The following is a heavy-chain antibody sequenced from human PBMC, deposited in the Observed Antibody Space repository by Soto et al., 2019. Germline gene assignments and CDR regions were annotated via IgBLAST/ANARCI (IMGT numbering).Heavy chain of an antibody. Sequence: QVQLVQSGAEVKKPGASVKVSCKASGYTFTSYGISWVRQAPGQGLEWMGWISAYNGNTNYAQKLQGRVTMTADTXTXTXXMELRSLRSDDTAVHYCARDSGPYYYDSSGYYYGYWGQGTLVTVSS. D-gene: IGHD3-22*01. CDR2: ISAYNGNT. CDR1: GYTFTSYG. J-gene: IGHJ4*02. V-gene: IGHV1-18*01. CDR3: ARDSGPYYYDSSGYYYGY.